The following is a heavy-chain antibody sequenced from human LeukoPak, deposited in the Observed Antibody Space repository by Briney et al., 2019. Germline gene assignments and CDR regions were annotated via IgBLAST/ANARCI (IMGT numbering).Heavy chain of an antibody. CDR3: ARDSSWFDP. CDR2: IYTSGST. Sequence: SQTLSLTCTVSGGSMSSDNFYWSWIRQPAGEGLEWIGRIYTSGSTNYNPSLKSRVTISVDTSKNQFSLKLSSVTAADTAVYYCARDSSWFDPWGQGTLVTVSS. J-gene: IGHJ5*02. D-gene: IGHD6-13*01. CDR1: GGSMSSDNFY. V-gene: IGHV4-61*02.